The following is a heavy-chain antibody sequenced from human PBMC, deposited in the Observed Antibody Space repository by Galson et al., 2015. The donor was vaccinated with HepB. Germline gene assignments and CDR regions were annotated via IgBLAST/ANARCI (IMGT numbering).Heavy chain of an antibody. CDR1: GFTFSSYS. V-gene: IGHV3-21*01. D-gene: IGHD6-6*01. Sequence: LRLSCAASGFTFSSYSMNWVRQAPGKGLEWVSCISGSSSLIYYADSVKGRFTISRDNAKNSLYLQMNSLRAEDTAVYYCTKDGGQKAAPIDYWGQGTLVTVSS. CDR3: TKDGGQKAAPIDY. J-gene: IGHJ4*02. CDR2: ISGSSSLI.